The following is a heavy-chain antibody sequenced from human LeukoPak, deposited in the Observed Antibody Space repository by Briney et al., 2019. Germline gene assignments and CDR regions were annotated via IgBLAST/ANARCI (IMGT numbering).Heavy chain of an antibody. Sequence: SETLSLTCTVSGGSIITYYWSWIRQPPGKGLEWIAYIDYSGRTNYNPSLKTRVTISIDTSRTQFSLKLSSVTAADTAVYYCARWPGDITRAFDIWGQGTMVTVSS. CDR3: ARWPGDITRAFDI. CDR2: IDYSGRT. J-gene: IGHJ3*02. V-gene: IGHV4-59*01. D-gene: IGHD1-14*01. CDR1: GGSIITYY.